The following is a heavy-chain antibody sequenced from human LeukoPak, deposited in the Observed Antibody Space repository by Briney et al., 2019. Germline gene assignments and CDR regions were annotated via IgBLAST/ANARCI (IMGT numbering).Heavy chain of an antibody. V-gene: IGHV3-21*01. CDR1: GFTFSDYS. J-gene: IGHJ1*01. CDR2: ISRRSRHV. Sequence: GGSLRLSCAASGFTFSDYSMNWVRQAPGKGLEWVSSISRRSRHVYYAGSVKGRFTISRDNAKNSLYLQMNSLRAEDMVVYFCVRDLMGSGSTTAYLHHWGQGILVTVSS. CDR3: VRDLMGSGSTTAYLHH. D-gene: IGHD1-1*01.